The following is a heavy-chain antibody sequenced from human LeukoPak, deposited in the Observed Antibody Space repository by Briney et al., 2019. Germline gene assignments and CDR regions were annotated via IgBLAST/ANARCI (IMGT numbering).Heavy chain of an antibody. CDR3: AREDDILTGPTGMDV. Sequence: ASVKVSCKASGGTFSSYAISLERQAPGQGLEWMGRIIPIFGIANYAQKFQGRVTITADKSTSTAYMEPRSLRSDDTAVYYYAREDDILTGPTGMDVWGKGTTVTVSS. CDR1: GGTFSSYA. V-gene: IGHV1-69*04. CDR2: IIPIFGIA. D-gene: IGHD3-9*01. J-gene: IGHJ6*04.